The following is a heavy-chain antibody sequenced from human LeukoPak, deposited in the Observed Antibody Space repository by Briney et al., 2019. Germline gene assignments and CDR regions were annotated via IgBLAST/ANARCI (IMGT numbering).Heavy chain of an antibody. V-gene: IGHV3-33*01. D-gene: IGHD3-10*01. Sequence: PRGSPRLSCAASGFTFSGYGMHWVRQAPGKGLEWVAVIWYDGSNKYYADSVKGRFTISRDNSKNTLYLQMNSLKAEDTAVYYCARPPMVRGVIITGDDVFDIWGQGTMVTVSS. CDR1: GFTFSGYG. J-gene: IGHJ3*02. CDR2: IWYDGSNK. CDR3: ARPPMVRGVIITGDDVFDI.